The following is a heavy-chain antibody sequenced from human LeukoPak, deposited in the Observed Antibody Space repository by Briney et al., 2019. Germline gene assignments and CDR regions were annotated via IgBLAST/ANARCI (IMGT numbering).Heavy chain of an antibody. V-gene: IGHV3-21*01. J-gene: IGHJ4*02. D-gene: IGHD6-19*01. Sequence: GGSLRLSCAASGFTFSSYGMHWVRQAPGKGLEWVSGISGSGGSTYYADSVKGRFTISRDNAKNSLYLQMNSLRAEDTAVYYCARVSSSGRFDYWGQGTLVTVSS. CDR3: ARVSSSGRFDY. CDR2: ISGSGGST. CDR1: GFTFSSYG.